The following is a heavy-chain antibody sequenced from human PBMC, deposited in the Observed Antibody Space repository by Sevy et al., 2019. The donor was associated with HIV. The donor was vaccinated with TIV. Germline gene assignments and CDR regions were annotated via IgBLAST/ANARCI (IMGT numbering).Heavy chain of an antibody. CDR2: IYPGDSDT. CDR1: GYSFTSYW. D-gene: IGHD3-22*01. CDR3: ARLYYYDSSGYNEQLHDAFDI. V-gene: IGHV5-51*01. J-gene: IGHJ3*02. Sequence: GESLKISCKGSGYSFTSYWIGWVRQMPGKGLEWMGIIYPGDSDTRYSPSFQGQVTISADKSISTAYLQWSSLKASDTAMYYCARLYYYDSSGYNEQLHDAFDIWGQGTMVTVSS.